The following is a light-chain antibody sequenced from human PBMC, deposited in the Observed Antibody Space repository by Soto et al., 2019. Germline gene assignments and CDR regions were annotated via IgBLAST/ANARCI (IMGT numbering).Light chain of an antibody. CDR1: QSISDT. J-gene: IGKJ1*01. CDR2: SAS. V-gene: IGKV3-15*01. Sequence: EIVMTQSPATLSVSPGGRATLSCRASQSISDTLAWYQQKPGQAPRLLIYSASRGATGFPARFSGSGSGTDFTLTISSLQSEDFAVYYCHQRKSWPRTFGQGTKVDI. CDR3: HQRKSWPRT.